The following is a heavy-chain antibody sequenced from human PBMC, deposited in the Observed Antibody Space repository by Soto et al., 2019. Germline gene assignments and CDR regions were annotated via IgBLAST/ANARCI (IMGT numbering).Heavy chain of an antibody. J-gene: IGHJ4*02. CDR2: INHDGIT. CDR1: GGSFSGYY. CDR3: AGRYCTGGSCYRP. Sequence: QVQLQQWGAGLLKPSETLSLTCAISGGSFSGYYWSWIRQPPGKGLEWIVAINHDGITNYNPSLKSRVTISLDTSQNPFSLKLTSVTAADAAVYYCAGRYCTGGSCYRPWGQGTLVTVSS. V-gene: IGHV4-34*01. D-gene: IGHD2-15*01.